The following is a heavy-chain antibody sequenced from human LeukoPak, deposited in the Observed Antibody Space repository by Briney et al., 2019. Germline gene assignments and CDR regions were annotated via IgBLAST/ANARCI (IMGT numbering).Heavy chain of an antibody. V-gene: IGHV3-23*01. J-gene: IGHJ4*02. D-gene: IGHD6-25*01. CDR1: GFTFSSYA. Sequence: PRGSLRLSCAASGFTFSSYAMTWVRQAPGKGLDWVSAISGSGATTYSADSVKGRFTISRDNSKNTLYLQMNSLRVEDTAVYYCAKFSPPSGGNSGWSWVIDYWGQGILVTVSS. CDR3: AKFSPPSGGNSGWSWVIDY. CDR2: ISGSGATT.